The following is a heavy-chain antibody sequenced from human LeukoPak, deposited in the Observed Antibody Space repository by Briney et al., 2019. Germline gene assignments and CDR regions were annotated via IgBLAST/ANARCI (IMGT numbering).Heavy chain of an antibody. Sequence: PGGSLRLSCAASGLSFSGYAMHWVRQAPGKGLEYVSAITNNGGTTYYANSVKGRFIISRDNSKNTLYLQMGSLRPEDMAVYYCARVSPKPDLDHWGQGTLVTVSS. CDR2: ITNNGGTT. J-gene: IGHJ1*01. CDR1: GLSFSGYA. V-gene: IGHV3-64*01. CDR3: ARVSPKPDLDH. D-gene: IGHD2/OR15-2a*01.